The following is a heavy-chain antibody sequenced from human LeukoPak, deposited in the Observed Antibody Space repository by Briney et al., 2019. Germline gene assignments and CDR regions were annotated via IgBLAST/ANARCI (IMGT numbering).Heavy chain of an antibody. CDR3: ARACRYCSSTSCYTVFWFDP. V-gene: IGHV1-2*06. CDR1: GYTFTGYY. Sequence: ASVKVSCKASGYTFTGYYMHWVRQAPGQGLERMGRINPNSGGTNYAQKFQGRVTMTRDTPISTAYMELSRLRSDDTAVYYCARACRYCSSTSCYTVFWFDPWGQGTLVTVSS. D-gene: IGHD2-2*02. CDR2: INPNSGGT. J-gene: IGHJ5*02.